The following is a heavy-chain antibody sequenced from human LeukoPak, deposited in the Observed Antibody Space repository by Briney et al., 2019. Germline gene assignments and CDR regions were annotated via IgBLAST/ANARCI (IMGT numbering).Heavy chain of an antibody. CDR1: GGPISSGSYY. J-gene: IGHJ4*02. V-gene: IGHV4-61*02. CDR3: ARAPPEWELLSYFDY. Sequence: SETLSLTCTVSGGPISSGSYYWSWIRQPAGKGLEWIGRIYTSGSTNYNPSLKSRVTISVDTSKNQFSLKLSSVTAADTAVYYCARAPPEWELLSYFDYWGQGTLVTVSS. D-gene: IGHD1-26*01. CDR2: IYTSGST.